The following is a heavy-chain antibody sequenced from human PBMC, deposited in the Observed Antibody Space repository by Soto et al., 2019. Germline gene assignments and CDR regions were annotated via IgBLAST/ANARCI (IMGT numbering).Heavy chain of an antibody. CDR1: GFTFSSYE. D-gene: IGHD2-2*02. CDR2: ISSSGSTI. Sequence: GGSLRLSCVASGFTFSSYEMNWVRQAPGKGLEWVSYISSSGSTIYYADSVKGRFTISRDNAKNSLYLQMNSLRAEDTAVYYCARVMDIVVVPAAISYYYGMDVWGQGTTVTVSS. V-gene: IGHV3-48*03. CDR3: ARVMDIVVVPAAISYYYGMDV. J-gene: IGHJ6*02.